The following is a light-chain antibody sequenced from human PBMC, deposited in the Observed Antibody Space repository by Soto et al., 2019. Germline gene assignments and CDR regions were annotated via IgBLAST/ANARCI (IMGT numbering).Light chain of an antibody. CDR1: QSICTW. CDR2: DAS. J-gene: IGKJ2*01. CDR3: QQYNSYPYT. V-gene: IGKV1-5*01. Sequence: DIQMTQSPSTVSASVGDAVTITCRASQSICTWLAWYQQKPGKAPNLLIYDASTLESGGPSGFSGSGSGTEFTLTISSLQPDDSATYYCQQYNSYPYTFGQGTKLEIK.